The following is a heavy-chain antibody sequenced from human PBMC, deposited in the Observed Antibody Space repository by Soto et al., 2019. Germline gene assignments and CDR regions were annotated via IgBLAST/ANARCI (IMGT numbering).Heavy chain of an antibody. V-gene: IGHV3-30*18. CDR3: AKEGDFYDISTGYFGSKAYFDH. Sequence: SXRLSCAASGFTFTSDGMHLVRQAPGKGLEWVAVISSYGRNKYYSDSVKGRFTISRDVSKNTVFLHMDSLSAEDTAVYYCAKEGDFYDISTGYFGSKAYFDHWGQGTLVTASS. CDR1: GFTFTSDG. CDR2: ISSYGRNK. D-gene: IGHD3-9*01. J-gene: IGHJ4*02.